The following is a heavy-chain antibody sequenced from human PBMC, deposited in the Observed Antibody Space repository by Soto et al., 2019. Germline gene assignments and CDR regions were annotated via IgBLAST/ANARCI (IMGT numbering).Heavy chain of an antibody. Sequence: GGSLRLSCAASGFTFDDYAMHWVRQAPGKGLEWVSGNSWNSGSIGYADSVKGRFTISRDNAKNSLYLQMNSLRAEDTALYYCAKDSNFRNWGAFDIWGQGTRVTVSS. CDR2: NSWNSGSI. CDR3: AKDSNFRNWGAFDI. V-gene: IGHV3-9*01. D-gene: IGHD7-27*01. CDR1: GFTFDDYA. J-gene: IGHJ3*02.